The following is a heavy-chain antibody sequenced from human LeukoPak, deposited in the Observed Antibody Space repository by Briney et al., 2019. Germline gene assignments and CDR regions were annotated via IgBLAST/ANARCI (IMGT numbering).Heavy chain of an antibody. CDR1: GGSFSGYY. V-gene: IGHV4-34*01. Sequence: SETLSLTCAVYGGSFSGYYWSWIRQPPGKGLEWIGEINHSGSTNYNPSLKSRVTISVDTSKNQFSLKLSSVTAADTAVYYCARDVGATGVDWFDPWGQGTLVTVSS. D-gene: IGHD1-26*01. CDR2: INHSGST. J-gene: IGHJ5*02. CDR3: ARDVGATGVDWFDP.